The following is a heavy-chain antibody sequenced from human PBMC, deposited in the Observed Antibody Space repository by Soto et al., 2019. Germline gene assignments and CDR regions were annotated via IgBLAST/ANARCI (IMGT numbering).Heavy chain of an antibody. CDR3: ARVRYSAYGGYYFDY. CDR2: LSGSGSAI. J-gene: IGHJ4*02. V-gene: IGHV3-48*03. CDR1: GFTFSSYE. Sequence: PGGSLRLSCAASGFTFSSYEMNWVRQAPGKGLEWFSYLSGSGSAIYYADSVKGRFTISRDNAKNSLYLQMNSLRAEDTAVYYCARVRYSAYGGYYFDYWGQGTLVTVSS. D-gene: IGHD5-12*01.